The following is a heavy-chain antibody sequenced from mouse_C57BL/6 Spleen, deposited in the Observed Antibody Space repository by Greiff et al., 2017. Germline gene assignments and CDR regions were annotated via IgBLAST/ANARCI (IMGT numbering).Heavy chain of an antibody. CDR1: GYTFTSYW. CDR3: ARRGVRRYYYAMDD. Sequence: QVQLQQPEAELVMPGASVKLSCKASGYTFTSYWMHWVKQRPGQGLEWIGEIDPSDSYTNYNQKFKGKSTLTVDKSSSTAYMQLSSLTSEDSAVYYCARRGVRRYYYAMDDWGQGTSVTVSS. CDR2: IDPSDSYT. J-gene: IGHJ4*01. V-gene: IGHV1-69*01. D-gene: IGHD2-1*01.